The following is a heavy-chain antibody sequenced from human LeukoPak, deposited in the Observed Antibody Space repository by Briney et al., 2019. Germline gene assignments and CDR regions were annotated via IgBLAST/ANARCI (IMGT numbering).Heavy chain of an antibody. CDR1: DASFSSTNYW. J-gene: IGHJ6*02. CDR3: ARSSGPDYYGLDV. Sequence: SETLSLTCTVLDASFSSTNYWWVWIRQPPGKGLEWIGSIYYSGSTNINPSLKSRVTLFIDMSTKQFSLRLASMTAADTAVFYCARSSGPDYYGLDVWGQGTTVTVSS. D-gene: IGHD6-19*01. V-gene: IGHV4-39*01. CDR2: IYYSGST.